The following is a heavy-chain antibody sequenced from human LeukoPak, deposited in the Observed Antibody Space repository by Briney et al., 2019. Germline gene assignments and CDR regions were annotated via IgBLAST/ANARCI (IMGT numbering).Heavy chain of an antibody. CDR2: IDYSGNT. D-gene: IGHD6-19*01. V-gene: IGHV4-59*01. J-gene: IGHJ4*02. CDR3: AREGKLTGYFGGLGFNY. Sequence: PSETLSLTCTVSGGSISSYYWSWIRQAPGKGLEWIANIDYSGNTIYNPALKSRVTMSVDTSKNQFSLNLTSVTAAGTAVYYCAREGKLTGYFGGLGFNYWGQGILVTVSS. CDR1: GGSISSYY.